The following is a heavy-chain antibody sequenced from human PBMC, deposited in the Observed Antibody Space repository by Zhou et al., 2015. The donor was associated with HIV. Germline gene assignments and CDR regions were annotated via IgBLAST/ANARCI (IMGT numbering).Heavy chain of an antibody. V-gene: IGHV1-69*06. CDR2: IIPLVSKL. CDR1: GGTFSSYA. J-gene: IGHJ2*01. D-gene: IGHD3-3*01. CDR3: ARRLGICGTDTCHWYFDL. Sequence: QVQLVQSGAEVKKPGSSVKVSCKASGGTFSSYAITWVRQAPGQGLEWMGDIIPLVSKLHHAQKFQGRLSITADKATTTAYMELSSLRSDDTAVYYCARRLGICGTDTCHWYFDLWGRGTLVAVSS.